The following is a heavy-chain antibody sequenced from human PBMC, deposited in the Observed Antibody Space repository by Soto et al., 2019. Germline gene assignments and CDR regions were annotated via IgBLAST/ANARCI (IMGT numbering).Heavy chain of an antibody. Sequence: PSETLSLTCTVSGGSIGSYYWSWIRQPPGKGLEWIGYIYESGSTNSNPSLQSRVTISVDTSKNRFYLNLSPVTAADTATYYCARARITLVREIIKYNMDIWGQGTTVTVS. D-gene: IGHD3-10*01. J-gene: IGHJ6*02. CDR1: GGSIGSYY. CDR3: ARARITLVREIIKYNMDI. V-gene: IGHV4-59*01. CDR2: IYESGST.